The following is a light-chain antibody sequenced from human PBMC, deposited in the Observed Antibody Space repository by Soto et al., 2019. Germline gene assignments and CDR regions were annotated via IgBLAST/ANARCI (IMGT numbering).Light chain of an antibody. CDR1: SGHSSYA. V-gene: IGLV4-69*01. Sequence: QLVLTQSPSASASLGASVKLTCTLSSGHSSYAIAWHQKQPGKGPRYLMDLNNDGSHTKGDGIPDRFSGSSSGAERYLIISSLQSEDEADYYCQTCGTGVQVFGGGTKLTVL. J-gene: IGLJ2*01. CDR2: LNNDGSH. CDR3: QTCGTGVQV.